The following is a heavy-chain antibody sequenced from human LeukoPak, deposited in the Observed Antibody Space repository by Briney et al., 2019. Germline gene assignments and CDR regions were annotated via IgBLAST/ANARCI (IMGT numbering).Heavy chain of an antibody. CDR3: ARDPHNRGGYGAFDI. Sequence: TGGSLRLSCAASGLTFNDLWMTWVRQAPGKGPEWVANINGDGSEKVYVDSVKGRFTISRDNAKNSLFLEMSSLRVEDTAVYYCARDPHNRGGYGAFDIWGQGTMVTVSS. D-gene: IGHD2/OR15-2a*01. J-gene: IGHJ3*02. V-gene: IGHV3-7*01. CDR1: GLTFNDLW. CDR2: INGDGSEK.